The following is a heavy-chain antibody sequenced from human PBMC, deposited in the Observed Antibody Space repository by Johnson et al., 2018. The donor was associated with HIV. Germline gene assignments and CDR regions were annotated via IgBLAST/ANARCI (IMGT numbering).Heavy chain of an antibody. Sequence: QVQLLESGGGVVQPGRSLRLSCVASGLTFSDYYMSWIRQAPGKGLEWVSYISSSGSSRYYADSVKGRFTITRDNVNNSLYMQMNSLRVEDTAVYFCARDYRGALDIWGQGTMVTVSS. CDR3: ARDYRGALDI. CDR2: ISSSGSSR. J-gene: IGHJ3*02. CDR1: GLTFSDYY. D-gene: IGHD4-11*01. V-gene: IGHV3-11*01.